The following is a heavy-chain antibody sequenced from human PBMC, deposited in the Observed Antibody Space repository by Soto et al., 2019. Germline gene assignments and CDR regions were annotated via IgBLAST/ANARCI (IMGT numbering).Heavy chain of an antibody. J-gene: IGHJ5*02. CDR2: IKSKSDGGTT. CDR3: ATVGLFVIPATVSGFFGDH. CDR1: AFPFRDTW. V-gene: IGHV3-15*01. D-gene: IGHD2-2*01. Sequence: PGGSLRLSCAASAFPFRDTWMSWVRQAPGKGLEWVGRIKSKSDGGTTDYAAPVKGRFTISRDDSSNTLYLQMNSLKTEDTAVYYCATVGLFVIPATVSGFFGDHWGQRTLVTVSS.